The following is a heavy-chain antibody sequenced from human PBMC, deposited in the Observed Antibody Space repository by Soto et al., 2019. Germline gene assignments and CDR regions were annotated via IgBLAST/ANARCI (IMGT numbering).Heavy chain of an antibody. Sequence: QVQLVQSGAEVKKPGASVKVSCKASGYTFTSYGISWVRQAPGQGLEWMGWISAYNGNTNYAQKLQGRVTMTTDITTSTAYLELRSLRSDDTAVYYCAGDLGVDFWSGYYYYGMDVWGQGTTVTVSS. CDR1: GYTFTSYG. D-gene: IGHD3-3*01. CDR3: AGDLGVDFWSGYYYYGMDV. J-gene: IGHJ6*02. CDR2: ISAYNGNT. V-gene: IGHV1-18*01.